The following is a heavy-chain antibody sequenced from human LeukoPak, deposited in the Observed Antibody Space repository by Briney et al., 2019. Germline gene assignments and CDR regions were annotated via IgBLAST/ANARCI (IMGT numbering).Heavy chain of an antibody. Sequence: GGSLRLSCADSGFTFSSYAMSWVRQAPGKGLEWVSVIYSGGSTYYADSVKGRFTISRDNSKNTLYLQMNSLRAEDTAVYYCASLYSSGWTRGDYWGQGTLVTVSS. CDR1: GFTFSSYA. D-gene: IGHD6-19*01. CDR2: IYSGGST. V-gene: IGHV3-53*01. J-gene: IGHJ4*02. CDR3: ASLYSSGWTRGDY.